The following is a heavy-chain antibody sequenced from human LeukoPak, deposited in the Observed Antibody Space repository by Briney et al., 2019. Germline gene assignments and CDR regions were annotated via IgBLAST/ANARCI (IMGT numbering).Heavy chain of an antibody. Sequence: GGPLRLSCAASGFTFSGSAMHWVRQASGKGLEWVGRIRSKANSYATAYAASVKGRFTISRDDSRNTAYLQMNSLKTEDTAVYYCTMSYSSGWYDFDYWGQGTLVTVSS. V-gene: IGHV3-73*01. CDR2: IRSKANSYAT. D-gene: IGHD6-19*01. CDR3: TMSYSSGWYDFDY. CDR1: GFTFSGSA. J-gene: IGHJ4*02.